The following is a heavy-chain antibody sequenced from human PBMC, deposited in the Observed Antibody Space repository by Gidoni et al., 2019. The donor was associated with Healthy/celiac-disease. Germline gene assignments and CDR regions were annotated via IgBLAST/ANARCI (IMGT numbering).Heavy chain of an antibody. D-gene: IGHD6-6*01. CDR1: GFTFSGYG. V-gene: IGHV3-33*08. Sequence: QVQLVESGGGVVQPGRSLRLSCAAAGFTFSGYGMHWVRQAPGKGLEWVAVIWYDGSNKYYADSVKGRFTISRDNSKNTLYLQMNSLRAEDTAVYYCARDSSSALDYWGQGTLVTVSS. J-gene: IGHJ4*02. CDR2: IWYDGSNK. CDR3: ARDSSSALDY.